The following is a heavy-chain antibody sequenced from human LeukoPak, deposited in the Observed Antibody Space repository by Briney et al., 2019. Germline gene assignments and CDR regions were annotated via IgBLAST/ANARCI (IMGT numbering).Heavy chain of an antibody. V-gene: IGHV3-21*01. J-gene: IGHJ4*02. CDR1: GFTFSSCS. D-gene: IGHD3-22*01. Sequence: GGSLRLSCAASGFTFSSCSMNWVRQAPGKGLEWVSSISSSSSYIYYADSVKGRFTISRDNAKNSLYLQMNSLRAEDTAVYYCASNSYDSSGYYYSWGQGTLVTVSS. CDR3: ASNSYDSSGYYYS. CDR2: ISSSSSYI.